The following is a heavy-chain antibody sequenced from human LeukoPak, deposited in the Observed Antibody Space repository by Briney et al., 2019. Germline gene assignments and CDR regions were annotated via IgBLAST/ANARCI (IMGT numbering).Heavy chain of an antibody. Sequence: GGSLRLSCAASGFMFSKYAMSWVRQAPGRRLEWVSAISGSGGSTYYADSVKGRFTISRDNSKNTLYLQMNSLRVEDTAVYYCAEDEDFDYWGQGTLVTVSS. V-gene: IGHV3-23*01. J-gene: IGHJ4*02. CDR3: AEDEDFDY. CDR2: ISGSGGST. CDR1: GFMFSKYA.